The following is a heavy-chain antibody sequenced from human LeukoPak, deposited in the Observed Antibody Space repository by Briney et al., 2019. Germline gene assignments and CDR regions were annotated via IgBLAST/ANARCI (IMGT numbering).Heavy chain of an antibody. D-gene: IGHD3-10*01. CDR3: ARGYYFDSGSFFED. CDR2: IYYTRST. Sequence: PSQTLSLTCTVSGDSITSGAYFRNWICQQPGKGLEWIGYIYYTRSTNYNPSLESRVTILLDTSKNEFSLRLSSVTAADTAVYYCARGYYFDSGSFFEDWGQGTLVTVSS. V-gene: IGHV4-31*03. CDR1: GDSITSGAYF. J-gene: IGHJ4*02.